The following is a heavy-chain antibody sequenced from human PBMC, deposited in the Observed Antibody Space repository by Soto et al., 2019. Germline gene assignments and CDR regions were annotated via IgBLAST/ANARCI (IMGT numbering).Heavy chain of an antibody. CDR3: ARSTNLSVLMVYAIGRYFDY. D-gene: IGHD2-8*01. J-gene: IGHJ4*02. CDR2: INAGNGNT. CDR1: GYTFTSYA. V-gene: IGHV1-3*01. Sequence: ASVKVSCKASGYTFTSYAMHWVRQAPGQRLEWMGWINAGNGNTKYSQKFQGRVTITRDTSASTAYMELSSLRSEDTAVYYCARSTNLSVLMVYAIGRYFDYWGQGTLVTVSS.